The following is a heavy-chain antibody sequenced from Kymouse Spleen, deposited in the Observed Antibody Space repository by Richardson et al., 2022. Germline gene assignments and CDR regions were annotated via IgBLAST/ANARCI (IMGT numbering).Heavy chain of an antibody. CDR1: GGSISSSSYY. D-gene: IGHD1-20*01,IGHD1-7*01. CDR3: ARQGITGSGYYYYYGMDV. V-gene: IGHV4-39*01. Sequence: QLQLQESGPGLVKPSETLSLTCTVSGGSISSSSYYWGWIRQPPGKGLEWIGSIYYSGSTYYNPSLKSRVTISVDTSKNQFSLKLSSVTAADTAVYYCARQGITGSGYYYYYGMDVWGQGTTVTVSS. J-gene: IGHJ6*02. CDR2: IYYSGST.